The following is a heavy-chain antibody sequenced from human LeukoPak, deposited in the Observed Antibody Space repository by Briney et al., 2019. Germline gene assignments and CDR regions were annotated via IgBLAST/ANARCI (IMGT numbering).Heavy chain of an antibody. Sequence: PGVSLILSCGASRFTFSSYTRSWVRQAPGKGLDWVSVISATYGSTYYADSVKSRFTICRDNSKNTLYVQKNGVKAEDVALYFWAKDGPGSFWQLYFDYWGQGTLVKVSS. V-gene: IGHV3-23*01. CDR2: ISATYGST. J-gene: IGHJ4*02. CDR3: AKDGPGSFWQLYFDY. D-gene: IGHD3-10*01. CDR1: RFTFSSYT.